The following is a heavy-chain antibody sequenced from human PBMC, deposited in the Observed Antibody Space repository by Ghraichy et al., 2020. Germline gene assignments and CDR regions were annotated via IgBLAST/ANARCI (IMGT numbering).Heavy chain of an antibody. J-gene: IGHJ4*02. CDR2: ISGSGGST. D-gene: IGHD1-26*01. V-gene: IGHV3-23*01. CDR3: ARASWENIRYYFDN. Sequence: GGSLRLSCAASGFTFSTYAMSWVRQAPGKGLEWVSGISGSGGSTYYADSVKGRFTISRDNSKNTLYLQMNSLRAEETAIYYCARASWENIRYYFDNWGQGTLVTVSS. CDR1: GFTFSTYA.